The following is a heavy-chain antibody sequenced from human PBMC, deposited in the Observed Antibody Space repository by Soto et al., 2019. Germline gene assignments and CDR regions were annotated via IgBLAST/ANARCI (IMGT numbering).Heavy chain of an antibody. Sequence: RASVKVSCKASGYMFTTYGISWVRQAPGQGLEWMAWISAYNGNKKYAQKFQDRVTMTIHTSSTTVSMELRNLTSDDTAIYYCARTGGGMAARPLEYWGQGTLVTVSS. J-gene: IGHJ4*02. D-gene: IGHD6-6*01. CDR3: ARTGGGMAARPLEY. CDR1: GYMFTTYG. V-gene: IGHV1-18*04. CDR2: ISAYNGNK.